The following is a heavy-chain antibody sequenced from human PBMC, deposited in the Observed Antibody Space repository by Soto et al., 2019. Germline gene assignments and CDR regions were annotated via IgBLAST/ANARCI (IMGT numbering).Heavy chain of an antibody. CDR1: GFTFTTYY. D-gene: IGHD2-15*01. V-gene: IGHV1-46*01. CDR3: ARDYPGGKNFDY. Sequence: QVQLVQSGADVKKPGASVKISCKASGFTFTTYYMRWVRQAPGQGLERVGIITPNGGRTTYAQKSQGRLTMSADTSTTTVYMELSSMRSEDTAIYYCARDYPGGKNFDYWGQGTLVTVSS. J-gene: IGHJ4*02. CDR2: ITPNGGRT.